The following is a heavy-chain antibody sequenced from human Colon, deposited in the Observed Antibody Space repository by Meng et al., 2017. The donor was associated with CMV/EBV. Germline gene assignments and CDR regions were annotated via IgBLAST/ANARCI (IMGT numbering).Heavy chain of an antibody. CDR3: ARDRHSEVVIALKGTFDI. J-gene: IGHJ3*02. Sequence: SETLSLTCNVSGGSISSTSYYWAWIRQSPGKGLEWIGSVYYSGYTYSNPSLSSRLSISVDRSKSQFFLRLSSVTAADTAVYYCARDRHSEVVIALKGTFDIWGQGTRVTVSS. D-gene: IGHD2-21*01. CDR2: VYYSGYT. V-gene: IGHV4-39*07. CDR1: GGSISSTSYY.